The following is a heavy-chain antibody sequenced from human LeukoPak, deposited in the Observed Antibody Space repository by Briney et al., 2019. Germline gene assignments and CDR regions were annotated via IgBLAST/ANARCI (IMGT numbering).Heavy chain of an antibody. D-gene: IGHD3-22*01. CDR2: IYYTGST. J-gene: IGHJ2*01. Sequence: SETLSLTCPVSGVSVSSGGYSWSWIRQPPGKGLEWIGYIYYTGSTNYNPSLKSRVTISVDTFKNQFSLKLSSVTAADTAVYYCARGIPKYYDSSGYYYVWYFDLWGRGTLVTVSS. CDR3: ARGIPKYYDSSGYYYVWYFDL. CDR1: GVSVSSGGYS. V-gene: IGHV4-61*08.